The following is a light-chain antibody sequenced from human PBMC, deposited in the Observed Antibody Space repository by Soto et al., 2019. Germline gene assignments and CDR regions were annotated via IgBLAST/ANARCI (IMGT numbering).Light chain of an antibody. CDR2: GAS. CDR3: QQDYNLLT. V-gene: IGKV3D-7*01. CDR1: QSVSSSY. Sequence: PGERVTLSCRASQSVSSSYLTWYQQKPGQAPRLLIYGASTRATGIPARFSGSGSGTDFTLTTSSLQPEDFAVYYCQQDYNLLTFGGGTRWIS. J-gene: IGKJ4*01.